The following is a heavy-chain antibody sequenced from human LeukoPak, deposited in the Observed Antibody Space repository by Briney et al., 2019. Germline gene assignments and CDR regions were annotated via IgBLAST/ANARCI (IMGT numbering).Heavy chain of an antibody. CDR1: GASISSTTYY. CDR2: IYYSGST. Sequence: SETLSLTCTVSGASISSTTYYWGWIRQPPRKGLEWIASIYYSGSTYYNPSLKSRVTISVDTSKNQFSLKLSSVTAADTAVYYCARDYYDTSVYLGHWGQGTLVTVSS. J-gene: IGHJ4*02. CDR3: ARDYYDTSVYLGH. V-gene: IGHV4-39*02. D-gene: IGHD3-22*01.